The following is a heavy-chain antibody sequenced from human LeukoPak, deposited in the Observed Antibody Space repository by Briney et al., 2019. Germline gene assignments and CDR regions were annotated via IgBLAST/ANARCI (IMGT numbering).Heavy chain of an antibody. CDR3: ARDPSNTSGRFVYFDY. CDR1: GYTFTGYY. Sequence: GASVKVSCKASGYTFTGYYMHWVRQAPGQGLEWMAWINPNSGGTNYAQKFQGRVTMTTDTSTSTAYMELRSLRSDDTAVYYCARDPSNTSGRFVYFDYWGQGTLVTVSS. J-gene: IGHJ4*02. D-gene: IGHD6-19*01. CDR2: INPNSGGT. V-gene: IGHV1-2*02.